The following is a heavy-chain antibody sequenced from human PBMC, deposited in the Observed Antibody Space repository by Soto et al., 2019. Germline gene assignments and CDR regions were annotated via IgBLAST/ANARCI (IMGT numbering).Heavy chain of an antibody. CDR2: IWYDGSNK. Sequence: GGSLRLSCAASGFTFSSYGMHWVRQAPGKGLEWVAVIWYDGSNKYYADSVKGRFTISRDNSKNTLYLQMNSLRAEDTAVYYCARDPVHYDSSGYYPRTEFDYWGQGTLVTVSS. CDR3: ARDPVHYDSSGYYPRTEFDY. V-gene: IGHV3-33*01. J-gene: IGHJ4*02. CDR1: GFTFSSYG. D-gene: IGHD3-22*01.